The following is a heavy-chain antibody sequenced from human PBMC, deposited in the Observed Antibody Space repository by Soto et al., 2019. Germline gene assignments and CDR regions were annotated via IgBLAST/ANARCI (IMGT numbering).Heavy chain of an antibody. CDR2: ISGSGGST. CDR3: AKEPESIAAAGTSWFDP. V-gene: IGHV3-23*01. D-gene: IGHD6-13*01. Sequence: GGSLRLSCAASGFTFSSYAMSWVRQAPGKGLEWVSAISGSGGSTYYADSVKGRFTISRDNSKNTLYLQMNSLRAEDTAVYYCAKEPESIAAAGTSWFDPWGQGTLVTVSS. CDR1: GFTFSSYA. J-gene: IGHJ5*02.